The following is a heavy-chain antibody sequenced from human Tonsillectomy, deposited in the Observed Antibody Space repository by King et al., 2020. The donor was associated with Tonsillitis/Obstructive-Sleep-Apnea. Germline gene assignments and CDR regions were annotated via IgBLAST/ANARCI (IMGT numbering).Heavy chain of an antibody. CDR1: GYSFTSYW. CDR3: ARPHSSGWYYYGMDV. J-gene: IGHJ6*02. V-gene: IGHV5-10-1*03. D-gene: IGHD6-19*01. Sequence: QLVQSGAEVKKPGESLRISCKGSGYSFTSYWINWVRQMPGKGLEWMGRIDPSDSYTNYSPSFQGHVTISADKSNSTAYLQWSSLKASDTAMYYCARPHSSGWYYYGMDVWGQGTTVTVSS. CDR2: IDPSDSYT.